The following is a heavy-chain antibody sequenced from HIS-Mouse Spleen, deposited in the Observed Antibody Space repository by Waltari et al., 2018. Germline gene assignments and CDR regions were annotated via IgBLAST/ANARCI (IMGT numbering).Heavy chain of an antibody. Sequence: QLQLQESGPGLVKPSETLSLTCTVSGGSISSSSYYWGAIRQPPGKGLEWIGSIHYSGSTYYNPSLKSRVTISADTSKNQFSLKLSSVTAADTAVYYCAREIPYSSSWYDWYFDLWGRGTLVTVSS. CDR3: AREIPYSSSWYDWYFDL. J-gene: IGHJ2*01. D-gene: IGHD6-13*01. V-gene: IGHV4-39*07. CDR2: IHYSGST. CDR1: GGSISSSSYY.